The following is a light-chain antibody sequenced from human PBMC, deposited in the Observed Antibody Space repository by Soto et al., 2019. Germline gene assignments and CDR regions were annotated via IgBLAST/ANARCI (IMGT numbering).Light chain of an antibody. V-gene: IGLV2-23*01. CDR1: SSDVGTYNL. CDR3: CSYATGSTYI. Sequence: QSVLTQPASVFGSPGQSITISCTGTSSDVGTYNLVSWYQQHPGEAPKLIIYEDNKRPSGVSNRFSGSRSGYTASLTISGLQAEDEADYFCCSYATGSTYIFGTGTKGTVL. J-gene: IGLJ1*01. CDR2: EDN.